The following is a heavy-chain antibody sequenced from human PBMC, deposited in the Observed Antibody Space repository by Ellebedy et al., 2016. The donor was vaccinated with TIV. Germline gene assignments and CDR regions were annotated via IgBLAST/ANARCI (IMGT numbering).Heavy chain of an antibody. J-gene: IGHJ2*01. Sequence: SETLSLTCTVSGGSISSYYWSWIRQPPGKGLEWIGYIYYSGSTNYNPSLKSRVTISVDTSKNQFSLKLSSVTAADTAVYYCARMVLRAQRNWYFDLWGRGTLVTVSS. V-gene: IGHV4-59*08. CDR1: GGSISSYY. CDR2: IYYSGST. CDR3: ARMVLRAQRNWYFDL. D-gene: IGHD4/OR15-4a*01.